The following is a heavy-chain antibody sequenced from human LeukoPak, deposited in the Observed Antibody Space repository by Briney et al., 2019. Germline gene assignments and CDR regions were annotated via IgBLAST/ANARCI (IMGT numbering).Heavy chain of an antibody. D-gene: IGHD4-17*01. CDR2: IKQDGSEK. J-gene: IGHJ4*02. Sequence: GGSLRLSCAASGFTFSSYWMSWVRQAPGTGLEWVANIKQDGSEKYHVDSVKGRFTISRDNAKNTLYLQMNSLRAEDTAVYYCVYSGDYEKGYWGQGTLVTVSS. CDR1: GFTFSSYW. V-gene: IGHV3-7*01. CDR3: VYSGDYEKGY.